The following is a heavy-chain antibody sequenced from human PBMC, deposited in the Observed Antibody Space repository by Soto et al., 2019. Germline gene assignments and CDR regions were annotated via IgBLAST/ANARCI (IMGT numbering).Heavy chain of an antibody. CDR1: GYSFTDYH. J-gene: IGHJ6*02. D-gene: IGHD2-8*01. CDR3: ARGHSTDCSNGVCSFFYNHEMDV. Sequence: ASVKVSCKASGYSFTDYHIHWVRQAPGQGLEWLGRINPKSGGTSTAQKFQGWVTMTRDRSISTVYMELTRLRSDDTAVYFCARGHSTDCSNGVCSFFYNHEMDVWGQGTTVTVLL. CDR2: INPKSGGT. V-gene: IGHV1-2*04.